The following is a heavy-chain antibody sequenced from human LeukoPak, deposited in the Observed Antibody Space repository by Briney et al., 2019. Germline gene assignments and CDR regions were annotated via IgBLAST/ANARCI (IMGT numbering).Heavy chain of an antibody. J-gene: IGHJ5*02. Sequence: SVKVSCKASGGTFSSYAISWVRQAPGQGVEWMGRIIPILGIANYAQKFQGRVTITADKSTSTAYMELSSLRSEDTAVYYCAREGELPAGWFDPWGQGTLVTVSS. D-gene: IGHD1-7*01. CDR2: IIPILGIA. V-gene: IGHV1-69*04. CDR1: GGTFSSYA. CDR3: AREGELPAGWFDP.